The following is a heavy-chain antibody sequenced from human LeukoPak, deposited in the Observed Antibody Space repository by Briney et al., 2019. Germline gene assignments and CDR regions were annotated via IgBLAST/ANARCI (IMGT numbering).Heavy chain of an antibody. Sequence: SETLSLTCTVSGGSISSSSYYWRWIRQAPGKGLEWIGSIYYSGSTYYNPSLKSRVTISVDTSKNQFSLKLSSVTAADTAVYYCARQNNYYGSGSSFDYWGQGTLVTVSS. D-gene: IGHD3-10*01. CDR2: IYYSGST. V-gene: IGHV4-39*01. CDR1: GGSISSSSYY. CDR3: ARQNNYYGSGSSFDY. J-gene: IGHJ4*02.